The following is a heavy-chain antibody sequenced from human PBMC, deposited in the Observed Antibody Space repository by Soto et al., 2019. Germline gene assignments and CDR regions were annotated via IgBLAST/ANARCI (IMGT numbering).Heavy chain of an antibody. CDR1: GGSISSYY. D-gene: IGHD3-22*01. J-gene: IGHJ6*02. Sequence: SETLSLTCTVSGGSISSYYWSWIRQPPGKGLEWIGYIYYSGSTNYNPSLKSRVTISVDTSKNQFSLKLSSVTAADTAVYYCARDRVSRAYYDSSGDWGMDVWGQGTTVTGLL. V-gene: IGHV4-59*01. CDR3: ARDRVSRAYYDSSGDWGMDV. CDR2: IYYSGST.